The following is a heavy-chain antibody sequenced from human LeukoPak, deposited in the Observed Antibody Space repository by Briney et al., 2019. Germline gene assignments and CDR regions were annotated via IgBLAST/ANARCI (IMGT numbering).Heavy chain of an antibody. CDR3: ARGPRRYYYYYMDV. CDR1: GGSFSGYY. V-gene: IGHV4-34*01. J-gene: IGHJ6*03. Sequence: SETLSLTCAVYGGSFSGYYWSWLRQPPGKGVEWIGEINHSGCTNYNPSLTSRVTISVDTSKNQFSLKLSSVTAADTAVYYCARGPRRYYYYYMDVWGKGTTVTVSS. CDR2: INHSGCT.